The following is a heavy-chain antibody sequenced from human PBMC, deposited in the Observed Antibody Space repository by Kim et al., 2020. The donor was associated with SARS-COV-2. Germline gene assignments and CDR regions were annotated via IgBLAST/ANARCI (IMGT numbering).Heavy chain of an antibody. J-gene: IGHJ4*02. D-gene: IGHD3-22*01. Sequence: PSLKSRVTISVDTSKNQFSLKLSSVTAADTAVYYCAGGYYDSSAITPFDYWGQGTLVTVSS. V-gene: IGHV4-31*02. CDR3: AGGYYDSSAITPFDY.